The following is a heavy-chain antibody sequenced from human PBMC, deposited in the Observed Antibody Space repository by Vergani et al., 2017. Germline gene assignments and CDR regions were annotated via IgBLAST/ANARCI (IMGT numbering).Heavy chain of an antibody. CDR1: GFTFSSYA. Sequence: EVQLLESGGGLVQSGGSLRLSCAASGFTFSSYAMGWVRQAPGKGLEWVSVLSGSGSSTYYADSVRGRFTISRDNSKNTLYVQMNSLRAEDTAVYYCARADYYDTSGYYSYFDYWGQGTLVTVSS. CDR2: LSGSGSST. CDR3: ARADYYDTSGYYSYFDY. D-gene: IGHD3-22*01. J-gene: IGHJ4*02. V-gene: IGHV3-23*01.